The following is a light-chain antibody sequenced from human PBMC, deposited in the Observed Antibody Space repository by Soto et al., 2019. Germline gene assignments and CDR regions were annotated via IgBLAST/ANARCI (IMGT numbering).Light chain of an antibody. CDR1: SSDVGAYNY. V-gene: IGLV2-14*01. CDR3: SSYTSSSTVV. Sequence: QSALTQPASVSESPGQSITISCTGTSSDVGAYNYVSWYQQHPGKAPKLMINEVSNRPSGVSNSFSGSKSGNTASLTISGLQTEDEADYYCSSYTSSSTVVFGGGTKLTVL. J-gene: IGLJ2*01. CDR2: EVS.